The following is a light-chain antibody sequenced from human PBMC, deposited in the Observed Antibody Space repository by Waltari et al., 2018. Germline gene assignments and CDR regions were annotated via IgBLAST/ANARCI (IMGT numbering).Light chain of an antibody. CDR1: QTISYSSNNKNY. CDR3: QQYYSVPLT. J-gene: IGKJ1*01. V-gene: IGKV4-1*01. CDR2: WAS. Sequence: DIVMTQSPDSLAVSLGERPTINCKSSQTISYSSNNKNYLAWYQKKPGQPPRLLISWASSRESGVPDRFSGSGSGTDFTLTISSLQVEDVAIYYCQQYYSVPLTFGQGTKVGIK.